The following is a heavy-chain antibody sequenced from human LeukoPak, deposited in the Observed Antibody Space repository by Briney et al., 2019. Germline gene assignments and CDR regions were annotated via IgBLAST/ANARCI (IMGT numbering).Heavy chain of an antibody. CDR2: INPNSGGT. J-gene: IGHJ6*02. D-gene: IGHD3-10*01. CDR1: GYTFTGYY. Sequence: ASVKVSCKASGYTFTGYYMHWVRQAPGQGLEGMGWINPNSGGTNYAQKFQGRVTMTRDTSISTAYMELSRLRSDDTAVYYCARDLSSITMVRGVATKNYYYGMDVWGQGTTVTVSS. V-gene: IGHV1-2*02. CDR3: ARDLSSITMVRGVATKNYYYGMDV.